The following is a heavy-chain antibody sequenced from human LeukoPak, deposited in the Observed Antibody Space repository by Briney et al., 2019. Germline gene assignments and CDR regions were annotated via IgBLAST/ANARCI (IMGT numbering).Heavy chain of an antibody. V-gene: IGHV4-34*01. D-gene: IGHD6-19*01. CDR3: AREISGWYRYYYYYYMDV. CDR1: GGSFSGYY. J-gene: IGHJ6*03. CDR2: INHSGST. Sequence: SETLSLTCAVYGGSFSGYYWSWIRQPPGKGLEWIGEINHSGSTNYNPSLKSRVTISVDTSKNQFSLKLSSVTAADAAVYYCAREISGWYRYYYYYYMDVWGKGTTVTISS.